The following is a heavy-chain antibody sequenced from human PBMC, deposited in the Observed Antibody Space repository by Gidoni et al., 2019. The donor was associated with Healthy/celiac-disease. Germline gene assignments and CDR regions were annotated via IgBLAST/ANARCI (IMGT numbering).Heavy chain of an antibody. CDR1: GGTFSSYA. V-gene: IGHV1-69*01. J-gene: IGHJ4*02. CDR3: ARDRGGYDSSGYYDY. Sequence: QVQLVQSGAEVEKPGSSVKVSCKASGGTFSSYAISWVRQGPGQGLGWMGGIIPIFGTANYAQKFQGKVTITADESTSTAYMELSSLRSEDTAVYYCARDRGGYDSSGYYDYWGQGTLVTVSS. CDR2: IIPIFGTA. D-gene: IGHD3-22*01.